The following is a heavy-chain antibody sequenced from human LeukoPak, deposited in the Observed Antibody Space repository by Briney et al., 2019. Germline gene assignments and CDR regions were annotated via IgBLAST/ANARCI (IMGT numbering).Heavy chain of an antibody. V-gene: IGHV4-59*12. Sequence: SETLSLTCTVSGGSISSYYWSWIRQPPGKGLEWIGYIYYSGSTYSNPSLKSRVTISVDTSKNQLSLKLSSVTAADTAVYYCARGRIAARGGDAFDIWGQGTMVTVSS. CDR1: GGSISSYY. D-gene: IGHD6-6*01. J-gene: IGHJ3*02. CDR3: ARGRIAARGGDAFDI. CDR2: IYYSGST.